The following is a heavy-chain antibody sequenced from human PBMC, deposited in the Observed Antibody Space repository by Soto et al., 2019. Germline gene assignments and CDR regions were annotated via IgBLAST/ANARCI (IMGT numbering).Heavy chain of an antibody. Sequence: GGSLRLSCAASGFTFSSYAMSWVRQAPGKGLEWVSTISGGGGTTFYADSVKGRFTISRDNSNNTLYLQRNSLRAEDTAVYYCARGAGPVSTINFDYWGQGTLVTVSS. J-gene: IGHJ4*02. CDR2: ISGGGGTT. V-gene: IGHV3-23*01. D-gene: IGHD5-12*01. CDR3: ARGAGPVSTINFDY. CDR1: GFTFSSYA.